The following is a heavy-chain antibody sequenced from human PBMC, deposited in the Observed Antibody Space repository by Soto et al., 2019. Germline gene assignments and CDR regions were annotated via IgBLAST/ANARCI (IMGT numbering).Heavy chain of an antibody. CDR1: GFTFSSYA. J-gene: IGHJ4*02. Sequence: EVQLLESGGGLVQPGGSLRLSFAASGFTFSSYAMAWVRQAPGKGLEWVSTIRASGTSTYYADSVEGRFSISRDNSKNTLYLQMNSLRAEDTAVYYCAKEWSDARTREKCGLVDYWGQGALVTVSS. CDR3: AKEWSDARTREKCGLVDY. CDR2: IRASGTST. V-gene: IGHV3-23*01. D-gene: IGHD2-8*01.